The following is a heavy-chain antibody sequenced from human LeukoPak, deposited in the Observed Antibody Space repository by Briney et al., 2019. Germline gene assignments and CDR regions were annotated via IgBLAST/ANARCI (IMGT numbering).Heavy chain of an antibody. Sequence: PSETLSLTCTVSGGSVSSGSYYWSWIRQPPGKGLEWIGEINHSGSTNYNPSLKSRVTISVDTSKNQFSLKLSSVTAADTAVYYCARGQVIYRLIGGWYGFDYWGQGTLVTVSS. V-gene: IGHV4-39*07. CDR1: GGSVSSGSYY. CDR2: INHSGST. J-gene: IGHJ4*02. D-gene: IGHD6-19*01. CDR3: ARGQVIYRLIGGWYGFDY.